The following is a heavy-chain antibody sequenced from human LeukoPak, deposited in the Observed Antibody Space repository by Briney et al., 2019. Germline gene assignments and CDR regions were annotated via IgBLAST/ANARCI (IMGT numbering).Heavy chain of an antibody. Sequence: GGSLRLSCAASGFTFSDYYMSWIRQAPGKGLEWVSYISSSGSTIYYADSVKGRFTISRDNAKNSLYLQMNSLRAEDTAVYYCARDLFGAGTTGPYYYYYMDVWGKGTTVTVSS. D-gene: IGHD1-7*01. CDR3: ARDLFGAGTTGPYYYYYMDV. V-gene: IGHV3-11*01. CDR2: ISSSGSTI. CDR1: GFTFSDYY. J-gene: IGHJ6*03.